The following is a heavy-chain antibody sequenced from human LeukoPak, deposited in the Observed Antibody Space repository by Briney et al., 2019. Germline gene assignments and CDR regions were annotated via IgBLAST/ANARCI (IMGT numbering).Heavy chain of an antibody. Sequence: SETLSLTCTVSGGSVSSGSYYWSWIRQPPGKGLEWIGYIYYSGSSNYNPYLKSRVTISVDTSKNQFSLKLSSVTAADTAVYYCAREADSSGYYSIFYFDYWGQGTLVTVSS. CDR3: AREADSSGYYSIFYFDY. D-gene: IGHD3-22*01. V-gene: IGHV4-61*01. J-gene: IGHJ4*02. CDR1: GGSVSSGSYY. CDR2: IYYSGSS.